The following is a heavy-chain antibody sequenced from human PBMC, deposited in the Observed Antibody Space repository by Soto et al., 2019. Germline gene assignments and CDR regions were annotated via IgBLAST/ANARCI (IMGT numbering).Heavy chain of an antibody. D-gene: IGHD4-17*01. CDR2: IYTSGST. CDR3: ASLGTTVTTRRNLNAFDI. Sequence: WETLSLTCTVSGGSISSYYWSWIRQPAGQGLEWIGRIYTSGSTNYNPSLKSRVTMSVDTSKNQFSLKLSSVTAADTAVYYCASLGTTVTTRRNLNAFDIWGQGTMVTVSS. CDR1: GGSISSYY. J-gene: IGHJ3*02. V-gene: IGHV4-4*07.